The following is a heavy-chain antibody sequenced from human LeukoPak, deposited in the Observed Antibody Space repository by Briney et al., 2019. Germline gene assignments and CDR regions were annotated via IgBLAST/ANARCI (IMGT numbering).Heavy chain of an antibody. CDR1: GGYVTSYY. Sequence: SETLSLTCTVSGGYVTSYYWSWIRQSPGKGLEWIGYMYHSGSFIYSPSLKSRVTISIDTSKNQFSLKLTSVTAADTAVYYCARCIPAAGGNRFDPWGQGTLVTVSS. CDR2: MYHSGSF. D-gene: IGHD6-25*01. CDR3: ARCIPAAGGNRFDP. J-gene: IGHJ5*02. V-gene: IGHV4-59*08.